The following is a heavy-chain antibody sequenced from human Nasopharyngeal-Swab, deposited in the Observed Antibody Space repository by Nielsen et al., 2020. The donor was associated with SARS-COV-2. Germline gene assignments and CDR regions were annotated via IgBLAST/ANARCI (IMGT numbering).Heavy chain of an antibody. D-gene: IGHD3-9*01. CDR2: ISYDGSNK. CDR1: GFTFSSYA. CDR3: ARGADVITIFRKEYYFDY. Sequence: GGSLRLSCAASGFTFSSYAMHWVRQAPGKGLEWVAVISYDGSNKYYADSVKGRFTISRDNSKNTLYLQMNSLRAEDTAVYYCARGADVITIFRKEYYFDYWGQGTLVTVSS. J-gene: IGHJ4*02. V-gene: IGHV3-30-3*01.